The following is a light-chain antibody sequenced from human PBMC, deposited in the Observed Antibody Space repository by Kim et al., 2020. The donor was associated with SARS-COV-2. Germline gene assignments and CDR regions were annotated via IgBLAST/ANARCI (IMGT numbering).Light chain of an antibody. J-gene: IGKJ5*01. Sequence: ASVGDRVTITCRASQDIRNDLGGYQQSPGRAPKRLIYGASSLQSGVPSRFSGSGSGTEFTLTISSVQPEDFATYFCLQHSTYPVTFGQGTRLEIK. V-gene: IGKV1-17*01. CDR3: LQHSTYPVT. CDR2: GAS. CDR1: QDIRND.